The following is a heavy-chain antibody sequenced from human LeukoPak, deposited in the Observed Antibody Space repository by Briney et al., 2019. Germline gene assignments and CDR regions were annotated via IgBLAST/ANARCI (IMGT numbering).Heavy chain of an antibody. CDR1: GGSISRHY. D-gene: IGHD2-8*01. Sequence: PSETLSLTCTVSGGSISRHYWSWIRQPPGKGLEWIGYIYYSGSTNYNPSLKSRVTISVDTSKNQFSLKLSSVTAADTAVYYCARVEFTSVFYPFDYWGQGTLVTVSS. CDR3: ARVEFTSVFYPFDY. J-gene: IGHJ4*02. V-gene: IGHV4-59*11. CDR2: IYYSGST.